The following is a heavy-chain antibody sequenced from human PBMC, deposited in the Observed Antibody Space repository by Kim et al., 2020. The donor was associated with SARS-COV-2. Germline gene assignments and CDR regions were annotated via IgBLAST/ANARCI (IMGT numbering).Heavy chain of an antibody. CDR3: ARSINPVLRGVVDC. CDR2: INPSGGGT. Sequence: ASVKVSCKASGYTFTTYDMHWVRQAPGQGLEWVGIINPSGGGTNYAQKFQGRVTMTRDTSTSTVYMELSSLTSEDTAVYYCARSINPVLRGVVDCWGQGTLVTVSS. J-gene: IGHJ4*02. D-gene: IGHD3-10*01. CDR1: GYTFTTYD. V-gene: IGHV1-46*01.